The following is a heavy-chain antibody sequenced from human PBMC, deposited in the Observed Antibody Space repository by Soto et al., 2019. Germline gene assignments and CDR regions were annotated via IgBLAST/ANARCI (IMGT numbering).Heavy chain of an antibody. CDR2: IIPSSGST. J-gene: IGHJ4*02. CDR1: GYTLAGYH. CDR3: ARDQYSGSFLY. Sequence: GXSVKVSCKASGYTLAGYHMHWARQAPGQGVEWMGWIIPSSGSTNYAQKFQGRVTMTRDTSITTAYMELSRLTSDDTAVYYCARDQYSGSFLYWGQGTLVTVSS. V-gene: IGHV1-2*02. D-gene: IGHD1-26*01.